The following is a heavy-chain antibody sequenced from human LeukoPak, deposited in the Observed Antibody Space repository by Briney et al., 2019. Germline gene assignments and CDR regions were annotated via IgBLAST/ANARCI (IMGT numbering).Heavy chain of an antibody. Sequence: ASVKVSCKASGYTFTSYGISWARQAPGHGLEWMGWISVYTGDTKYAQKFQGRVTMTADTSTSTAYMEVRSLRSDDTAVYYCARSGGGYPNNPDYWGQGTLVTVSS. CDR1: GYTFTSYG. CDR2: ISVYTGDT. D-gene: IGHD3-22*01. J-gene: IGHJ4*02. CDR3: ARSGGGYPNNPDY. V-gene: IGHV1-18*01.